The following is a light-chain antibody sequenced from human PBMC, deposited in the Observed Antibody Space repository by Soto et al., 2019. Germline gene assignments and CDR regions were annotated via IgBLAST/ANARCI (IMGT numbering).Light chain of an antibody. CDR2: GAS. V-gene: IGKV1-39*01. Sequence: DIQMTHSPSSLSASAVGRVTITFRASQSINGNLNWYQQKLGKAPQLLISGASDLHGGVKSRFSGSGSRTDFTLTITHMQSEDFATYYCQHYLNYQITVGKGTRLEIK. CDR3: QHYLNYQIT. CDR1: QSINGN. J-gene: IGKJ5*01.